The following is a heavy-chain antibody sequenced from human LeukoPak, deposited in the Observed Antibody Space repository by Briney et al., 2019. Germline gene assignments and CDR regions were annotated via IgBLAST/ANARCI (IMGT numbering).Heavy chain of an antibody. D-gene: IGHD3-22*01. Sequence: GGSLRLSCAASGFTFSSYWMHWVRQAPGKGLVWVSRINTDGSSTTYADSVKGRFTISRDNAKNTLFLQMNSLRAEDTAVYYCARDPFVVEVDGYYPPDYWGQGTLVTVSS. CDR2: INTDGSST. V-gene: IGHV3-74*01. CDR3: ARDPFVVEVDGYYPPDY. J-gene: IGHJ4*02. CDR1: GFTFSSYW.